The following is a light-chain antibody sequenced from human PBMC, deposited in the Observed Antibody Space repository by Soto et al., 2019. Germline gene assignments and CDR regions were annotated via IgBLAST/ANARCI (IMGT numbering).Light chain of an antibody. Sequence: QSVLTQPASVSGSPGQSITISCTGTSSDVGGYNYVSWYQQHPGKAPKLMIYEASNRPSGVSNRFSGSTSGNMASLHISGLQAEDEADYYCSSYTPSSPPVVFGGGTKLTVL. CDR3: SSYTPSSPPVV. J-gene: IGLJ2*01. CDR1: SSDVGGYNY. V-gene: IGLV2-14*01. CDR2: EAS.